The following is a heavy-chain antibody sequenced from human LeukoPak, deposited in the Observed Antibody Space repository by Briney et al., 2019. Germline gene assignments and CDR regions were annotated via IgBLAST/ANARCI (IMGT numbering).Heavy chain of an antibody. J-gene: IGHJ4*02. CDR3: ARDGSGGRYYFDY. CDR2: ISSSSSYI. CDR1: GFTFSSYS. D-gene: IGHD1-26*01. V-gene: IGHV3-21*01. Sequence: AGGSLRLSCAASGFTFSSYSMNWVRQAPGKGLEWVSSISSSSSYIYYADSVKGRFTISRDNAKNSLYLQMNSLRAEDTAVYYCARDGSGGRYYFDYWGQGTLVTVSS.